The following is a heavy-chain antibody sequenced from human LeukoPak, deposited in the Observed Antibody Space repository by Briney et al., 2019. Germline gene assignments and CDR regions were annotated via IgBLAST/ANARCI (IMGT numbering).Heavy chain of an antibody. CDR3: AKDRAGTSVDY. V-gene: IGHV3-33*06. J-gene: IGHJ4*02. CDR1: GFTFSSYG. D-gene: IGHD6-13*01. CDR2: IWYDGSNK. Sequence: GGSLRPSCAASGFTFSSYGMHWVRQAPGKGLEWVAVIWYDGSNKYYADSVKGRFTISRDNSKNTLYLQMNSLRAEDTAVYYCAKDRAGTSVDYWGQGTLVTVSS.